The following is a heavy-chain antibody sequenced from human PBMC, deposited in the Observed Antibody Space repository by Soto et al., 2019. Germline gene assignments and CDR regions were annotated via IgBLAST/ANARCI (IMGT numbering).Heavy chain of an antibody. D-gene: IGHD6-6*01. CDR3: AKKDVAAHPPLD. CDR1: GFPFSSYV. V-gene: IGHV3-23*01. CDR2: ITTSGGST. Sequence: PGGSLRLSCAASGFPFSSYVMGWVRQSPGKGLEWVSSITTSGGSTYYADSVRGRFSISRDNSKNTLFLQMNSLRAEDTAIYYCAKKDVAAHPPLDWGHGTLVTVSS. J-gene: IGHJ4*01.